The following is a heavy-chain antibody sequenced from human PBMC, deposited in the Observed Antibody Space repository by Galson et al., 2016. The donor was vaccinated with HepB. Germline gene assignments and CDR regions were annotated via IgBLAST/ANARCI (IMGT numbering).Heavy chain of an antibody. CDR1: GYSFTSYW. CDR2: IEPTESYI. V-gene: IGHV5-10-1*01. D-gene: IGHD6-13*01. Sequence: QSGAEVKKPGESLRISCKGSGYSFTSYWISWVRQMPGKGLEWMGRIEPTESYIKYSPSFQGHVTISTDKSVRTADLQWSSLKASDTAIYYCTRLSTAAADSYYYGMDVWGQGTTVTVSS. J-gene: IGHJ6*02. CDR3: TRLSTAAADSYYYGMDV.